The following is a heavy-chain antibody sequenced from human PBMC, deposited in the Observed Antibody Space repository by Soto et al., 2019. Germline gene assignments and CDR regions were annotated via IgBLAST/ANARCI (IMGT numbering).Heavy chain of an antibody. CDR1: GFTFSSYA. CDR2: ISGSGGST. Sequence: EVQLLESGGGLVQPGGSLRLSCAASGFTFSSYAMSWVRQAPGKGLEWVSAISGSGGSTYYADSVKGRFTISRDNSKNTLYLQMNSLRAEDTAVYYCAKDWGVDSCYSVFCWPRNWAQGTLVTVSS. V-gene: IGHV3-23*01. CDR3: AKDWGVDSCYSVFCWPRN. J-gene: IGHJ4*02. D-gene: IGHD2-15*01.